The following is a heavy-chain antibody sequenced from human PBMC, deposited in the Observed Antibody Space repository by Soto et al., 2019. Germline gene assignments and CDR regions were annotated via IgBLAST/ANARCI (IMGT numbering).Heavy chain of an antibody. D-gene: IGHD6-13*01. Sequence: QVQLQESGPGLVKPSETLSLTCTVSGGSISSYYWSWIRQPPGKGLEWIGYIYYSGSTNYNPSLMSRVTISVDTSKNQFSLKLSSVTAADTAVYYCASAPEQDGDSQFDIWGQGTMVTVSS. CDR3: ASAPEQDGDSQFDI. CDR2: IYYSGST. CDR1: GGSISSYY. V-gene: IGHV4-59*01. J-gene: IGHJ3*02.